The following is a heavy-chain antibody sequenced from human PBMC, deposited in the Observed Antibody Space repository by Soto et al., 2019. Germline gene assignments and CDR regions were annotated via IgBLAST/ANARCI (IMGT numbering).Heavy chain of an antibody. CDR3: TRADSDVVILPDVRPLFDL. CDR2: INPNGGYT. J-gene: IGHJ4*02. CDR1: GYDFFKYN. Sequence: QVQLVQSGAEVKKPGASVKVSCKTSGYDFFKYNMHWVRQAPGQGLEWMGVINPNGGYTRHAQKFHGRVIMTRDTSSKIVYMELSGLTSADTAMYYCTRADSDVVILPDVRPLFDLWGQGALVTVSS. V-gene: IGHV1-46*01. D-gene: IGHD2-21*02.